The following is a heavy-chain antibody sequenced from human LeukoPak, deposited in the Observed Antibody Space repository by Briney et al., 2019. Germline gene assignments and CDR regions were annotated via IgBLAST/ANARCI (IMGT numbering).Heavy chain of an antibody. Sequence: ASVKVSCKASGYTFTGYYMHWVRQAPGQGLEWMGWINPNSGGTNYAQKFQGRVTMTRDMSISTAYMELSRLRSDDTAVYYCARDRRGFWSGSKHFDYWGQGTLVTVSS. D-gene: IGHD3-3*01. J-gene: IGHJ4*02. CDR1: GYTFTGYY. CDR2: INPNSGGT. CDR3: ARDRRGFWSGSKHFDY. V-gene: IGHV1-2*02.